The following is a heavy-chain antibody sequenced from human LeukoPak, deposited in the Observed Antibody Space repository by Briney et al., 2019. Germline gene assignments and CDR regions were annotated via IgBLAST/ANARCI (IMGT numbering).Heavy chain of an antibody. J-gene: IGHJ4*02. CDR1: GGSFSGYY. CDR2: INRSGST. V-gene: IGHV4-34*01. CDR3: ARGESSGWYIYYFDY. D-gene: IGHD6-19*01. Sequence: SETLSLTCAVYGGSFSGYYWSWIRHPPGKGLEWIGEINRSGSTNYNPSLKSRVTISVDTSKNQFSLKLSSVTAADTAVYYWARGESSGWYIYYFDYWGQGTLVTVSS.